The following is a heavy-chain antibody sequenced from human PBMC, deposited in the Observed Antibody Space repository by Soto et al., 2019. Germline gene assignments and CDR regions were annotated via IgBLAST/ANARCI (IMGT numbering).Heavy chain of an antibody. CDR3: ARGNYDILTGYYNYNWFDP. V-gene: IGHV1-2*04. J-gene: IGHJ5*02. CDR2: INPNSGGT. Sequence: AGSVKVSHTASGYTFTGSHIHQVRLAPGQGLEWMGWINPNSGGTNYAQKFQGWVTMTRDTSISTAYMELSRLRSDDTAVYYCARGNYDILTGYYNYNWFDPWGQGTLVT. D-gene: IGHD3-9*01. CDR1: GYTFTGSH.